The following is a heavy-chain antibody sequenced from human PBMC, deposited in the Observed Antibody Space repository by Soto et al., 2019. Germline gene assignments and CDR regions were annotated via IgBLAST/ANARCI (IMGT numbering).Heavy chain of an antibody. J-gene: IGHJ6*02. Sequence: SVKVSCKASGGTFSSYAISWVRQAPGQGLEWMGGIIPIFGTANYAQKFQGRVTITADESTSTAYMELSSLRSEDTAVYYCARDRGGYSGYDLYYYGMDVWGQGTTVTVSS. D-gene: IGHD5-12*01. CDR3: ARDRGGYSGYDLYYYGMDV. V-gene: IGHV1-69*01. CDR1: GGTFSSYA. CDR2: IIPIFGTA.